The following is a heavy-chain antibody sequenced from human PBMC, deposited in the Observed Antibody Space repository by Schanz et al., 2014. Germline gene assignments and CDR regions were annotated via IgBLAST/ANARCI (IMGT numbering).Heavy chain of an antibody. D-gene: IGHD2-2*01. CDR3: ARQGRAGPTSSRKTYFPYHYTDV. J-gene: IGHJ6*03. Sequence: EVQLVASGGGLVQPGGSLRLSCAASGFAVDNYYMSCVRQAPGRGLEWVSIIFTDGRTYYADSVKGRFTISRDSSKNTLYLQMSSLTTEDTAVYCCARQGRAGPTSSRKTYFPYHYTDVWGKGTTVIVSS. CDR2: IFTDGRT. CDR1: GFAVDNYY. V-gene: IGHV3-66*02.